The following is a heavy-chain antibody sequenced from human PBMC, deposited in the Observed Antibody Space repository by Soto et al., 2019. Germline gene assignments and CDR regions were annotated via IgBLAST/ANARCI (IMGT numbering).Heavy chain of an antibody. CDR3: ARHQKGLLSSFDP. CDR2: IYYSGST. D-gene: IGHD3-10*01. J-gene: IGHJ5*02. V-gene: IGHV4-59*08. Sequence: SETLSLTCTVSGGSISTYYWSWMRQSPGKGLEWIGYIYYSGSTNYNPSLKSRVTISLDTFKNQFSLKLTSVTAADTAVYYCARHQKGLLSSFDPWGQGTLVTVSS. CDR1: GGSISTYY.